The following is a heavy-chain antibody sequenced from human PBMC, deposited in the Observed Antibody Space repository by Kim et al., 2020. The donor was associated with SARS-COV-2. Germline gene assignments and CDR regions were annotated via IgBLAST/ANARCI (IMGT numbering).Heavy chain of an antibody. CDR2: ISAYNGNT. CDR1: GYTFTSYG. V-gene: IGHV1-18*01. Sequence: ASVKVSCKASGYTFTSYGISWVRQATVQGLEWMGWISAYNGNTNYAQKLQGRVTMTTDTSTSTAYMELRSLRSDDTAVYYCARAEIRILSFAGPQGPTFNPCGQGTLVT. CDR3: ARAEIRILSFAGPQGPTFNP. D-gene: IGHD3-10*01. J-gene: IGHJ5*02.